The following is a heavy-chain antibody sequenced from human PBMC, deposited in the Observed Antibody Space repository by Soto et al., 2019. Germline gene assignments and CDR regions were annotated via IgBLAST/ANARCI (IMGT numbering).Heavy chain of an antibody. Sequence: WGFLRVSCVLSVFTFGNSGLSWVRQAPEKGLEWVSSITGNGGTTYYADSMKGRLTISRDNSKNTLYLEVNSLRAEDTAIYFCPKFRAKSPIAGPFDYWGQGTQVTVSS. J-gene: IGHJ4*02. V-gene: IGHV3-23*01. CDR1: VFTFGNSG. D-gene: IGHD6-13*01. CDR2: ITGNGGTT. CDR3: PKFRAKSPIAGPFDY.